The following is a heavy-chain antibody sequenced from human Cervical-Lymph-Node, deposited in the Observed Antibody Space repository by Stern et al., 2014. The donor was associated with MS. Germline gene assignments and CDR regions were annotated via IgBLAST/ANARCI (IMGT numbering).Heavy chain of an antibody. CDR2: IIPIFGTA. CDR3: ARLGSGYDSSYLDF. V-gene: IGHV1-69*01. D-gene: IGHD5-12*01. CDR1: GGTFSPYN. J-gene: IGHJ4*02. Sequence: VQLVESGSEAKKPGSSVKVSCKVSGGTFSPYNIRWVRQAPGQGLEWMGAIIPIFGTADFAQKFQDRVTIIADESTSEVHMELNSLGSEDTGVYYCARLGSGYDSSYLDFWGQGTLVTVSS.